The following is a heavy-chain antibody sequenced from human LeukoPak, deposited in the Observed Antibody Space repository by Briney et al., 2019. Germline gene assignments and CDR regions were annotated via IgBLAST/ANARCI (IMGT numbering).Heavy chain of an antibody. V-gene: IGHV1-2*06. CDR1: GYTFTGYF. CDR2: INPNTGGT. J-gene: IGHJ5*02. D-gene: IGHD2-21*01. Sequence: SVTVSCEASGYTFTGYFIHWVRPPPGKGLEYMGRINPNTGGTNYAQNLQGRVTMSRDTSISTAYMELSSLRFDDTAIYYCARELRLGNCGLTWGWGARVIVSS. CDR3: ARELRLGNCGLT.